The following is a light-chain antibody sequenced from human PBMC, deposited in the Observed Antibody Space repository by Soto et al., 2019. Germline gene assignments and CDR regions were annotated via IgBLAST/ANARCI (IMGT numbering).Light chain of an antibody. CDR2: DAS. CDR3: QQYSSYWT. J-gene: IGKJ1*01. V-gene: IGKV1-5*01. Sequence: DIQMTQSPCTLSASVGDRVTITCRASQTINSWLAWYQQKPGKAPRLLIYDASSLESGVPSRFSGSGSGTEFTLTISSLQPDDFATYYCQQYSSYWTFGQGTKVEIK. CDR1: QTINSW.